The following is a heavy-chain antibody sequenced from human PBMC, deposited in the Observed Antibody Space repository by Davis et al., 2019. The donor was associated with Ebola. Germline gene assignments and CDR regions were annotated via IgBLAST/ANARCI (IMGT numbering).Heavy chain of an antibody. D-gene: IGHD5-12*01. CDR3: TTPGGQDSGYDVFDI. V-gene: IGHV1-46*03. Sequence: AASVKVSCKGSGYYMHWVRQVPGQGLEWMGMINPNDGRTIYAQKFQGRVTVTRDTSTTTVYMDLSSLRSEDTALYYCTTPGGQDSGYDVFDIWGQGTKVTVSS. CDR2: INPNDGRT. CDR1: GYY. J-gene: IGHJ3*02.